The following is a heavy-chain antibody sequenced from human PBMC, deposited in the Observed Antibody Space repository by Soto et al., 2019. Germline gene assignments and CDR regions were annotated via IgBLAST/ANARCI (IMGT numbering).Heavy chain of an antibody. V-gene: IGHV1-69*01. CDR2: FIPIFRTL. CDR1: GGIFGSHG. Sequence: QVQLIQSEAEVKKPGSSVRVSCTASGGIFGSHGFSWVRQAPGQRLEWVGGFIPIFRTLTYTEKFQARVRVAADESTNTVYLDLSRLTSEDTAVYSCVRDRRIYYSDPHDEFVASDYEVWGQGTMVSVSS. D-gene: IGHD3-22*01. J-gene: IGHJ3*01. CDR3: VRDRRIYYSDPHDEFVASDYEV.